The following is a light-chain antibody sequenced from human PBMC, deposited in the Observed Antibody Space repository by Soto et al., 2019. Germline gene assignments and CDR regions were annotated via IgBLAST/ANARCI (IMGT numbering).Light chain of an antibody. CDR2: GAS. J-gene: IGKJ2*01. CDR1: QSVSSSY. CDR3: QQYGSSPYT. Sequence: EIVLTQSPGTLSLSPGERATLSCRASQSVSSSYLAWYQQKPGQAPRLLIHGASSRATGIPDRVSGSGSGTDFTLTISRLEPEDFAVYYCQQYGSSPYTFGQGTKLEIK. V-gene: IGKV3-20*01.